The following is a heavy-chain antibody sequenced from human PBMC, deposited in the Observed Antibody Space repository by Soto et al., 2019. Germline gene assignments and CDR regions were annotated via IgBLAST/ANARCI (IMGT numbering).Heavy chain of an antibody. Sequence: SEPLSHTCTVSGGAISNYYWSRIRQPPGRGLEWIGHIFYSGSTNYNPALKSRVTISVDTSKSQFSLKLSSVTAADTAVYYCAKDSGYNYGYFRWFDPWGQGTLVTVS. CDR3: AKDSGYNYGYFRWFDP. V-gene: IGHV4-59*01. J-gene: IGHJ5*02. CDR1: GGAISNYY. D-gene: IGHD5-18*01. CDR2: IFYSGST.